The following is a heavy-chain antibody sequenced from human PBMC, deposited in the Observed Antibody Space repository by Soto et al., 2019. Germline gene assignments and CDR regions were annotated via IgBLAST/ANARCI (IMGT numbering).Heavy chain of an antibody. CDR2: IIPIFGTA. J-gene: IGHJ5*02. D-gene: IGHD4-17*01. V-gene: IGHV1-69*13. Sequence: ASVKVSCKASGGTFSSYAISWVRQAPGQGLEWMGGIIPIFGTANYAQKFQGRVTITADESTSTAYMELSSLRSEDTAVYYCARDNGPTVVTQHTWGQGTLVTVSS. CDR1: GGTFSSYA. CDR3: ARDNGPTVVTQHT.